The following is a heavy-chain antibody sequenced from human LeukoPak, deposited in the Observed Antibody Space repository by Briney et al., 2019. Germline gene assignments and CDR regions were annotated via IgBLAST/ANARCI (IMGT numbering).Heavy chain of an antibody. J-gene: IGHJ4*02. CDR1: GFTFSSYE. CDR3: AKDRLAYYGGDCYFIY. Sequence: PGGSLRLSCAASGFTFSSYEMNWVRQAPGKGLEWVSAISGSGGSTYYADSVKGRFTIPRDNSKNTLYLQMNSLRAEDTAVYCCAKDRLAYYGGDCYFIYWGQGTLVTVSS. V-gene: IGHV3-23*01. CDR2: ISGSGGST. D-gene: IGHD2-21*02.